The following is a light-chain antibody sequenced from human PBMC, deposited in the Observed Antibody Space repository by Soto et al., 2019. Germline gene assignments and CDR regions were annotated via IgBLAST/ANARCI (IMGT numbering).Light chain of an antibody. CDR3: SSYTSSSTPL. CDR1: SSDVGGYNY. J-gene: IGLJ2*01. Sequence: QSALTQPASVSGSPGQSITISCTGTSSDVGGYNYVSWYQQHPVKAPKLMIYDVSNRPSGVSNRFSGSKSGNTASLTISGLQAEDEADYYCSSYTSSSTPLFGGGTKLTVL. CDR2: DVS. V-gene: IGLV2-14*01.